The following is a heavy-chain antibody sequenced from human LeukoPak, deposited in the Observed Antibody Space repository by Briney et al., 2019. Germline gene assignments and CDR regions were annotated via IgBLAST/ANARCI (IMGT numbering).Heavy chain of an antibody. J-gene: IGHJ3*02. V-gene: IGHV1-69*04. CDR2: IIPILGIA. Sequence: SVKVSCKASGGTFSSYAISWVRQAPGQGLEWMGRIIPILGIANYAQKLQGRVTMTTDTSTSTAYMELRSLRSDDTAVYYCARDVVITFGGVIGRNDAFDIWGQGTMVTVSS. CDR3: ARDVVITFGGVIGRNDAFDI. D-gene: IGHD3-16*02. CDR1: GGTFSSYA.